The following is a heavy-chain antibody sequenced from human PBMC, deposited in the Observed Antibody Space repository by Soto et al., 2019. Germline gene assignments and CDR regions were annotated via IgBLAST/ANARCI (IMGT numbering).Heavy chain of an antibody. J-gene: IGHJ4*02. CDR2: IWYDGSNK. V-gene: IGHV3-33*01. CDR1: GFTFSSYG. D-gene: IGHD3-9*01. CDR3: ARDYDILTGPDY. Sequence: GGSLRLSCAASGFTFSSYGMHWVRQAPGKGLEWVAVIWYDGSNKYYADSVKGRFTISRDNSKNTLYPQMNSLRAEDTAVYYCARDYDILTGPDYWGQGTLVTVSS.